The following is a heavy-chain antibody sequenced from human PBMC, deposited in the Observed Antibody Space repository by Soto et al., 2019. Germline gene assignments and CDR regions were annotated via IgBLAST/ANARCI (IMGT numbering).Heavy chain of an antibody. CDR3: AKLVVPAAMAEDAFDL. Sequence: EVQLVESGGGLVQPGRSLRLSSASSGFTFDDYAMHWVRQAPGKGLEWVSGISWNSGSIGYADSVKGRFTISRDNAKNSLYMQMNSLSAEDTALYYCAKLVVPAAMAEDAFDLWGHGTMVTASS. D-gene: IGHD2-2*01. J-gene: IGHJ3*01. CDR1: GFTFDDYA. CDR2: ISWNSGSI. V-gene: IGHV3-9*01.